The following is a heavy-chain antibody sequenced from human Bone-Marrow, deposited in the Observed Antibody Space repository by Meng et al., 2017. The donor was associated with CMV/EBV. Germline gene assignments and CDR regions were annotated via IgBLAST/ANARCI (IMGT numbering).Heavy chain of an antibody. Sequence: ASVKVSCKASGYTFTSYYMHWVRQAPGQGLEWMGWMNPNSGNTGYAQKFQGRVTMTRNTSISTAYMELSSLRSEDTAVYYCARSSDFWSGYYPYWGQGTLVTVSS. CDR2: MNPNSGNT. CDR1: GYTFTSYY. CDR3: ARSSDFWSGYYPY. J-gene: IGHJ4*02. V-gene: IGHV1-8*02. D-gene: IGHD3-3*01.